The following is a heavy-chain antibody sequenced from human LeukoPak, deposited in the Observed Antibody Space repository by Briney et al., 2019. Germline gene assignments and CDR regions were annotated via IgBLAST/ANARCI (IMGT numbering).Heavy chain of an antibody. CDR1: GYTFPTYA. J-gene: IGHJ4*02. CDR2: ISAYNGNT. V-gene: IGHV1-18*01. Sequence: ASVKVSCKASGYTFPTYAISWVRQAPGQGLEWMGWISAYNGNTNYAQKLQGRVTMTTDTSTSTAYMELRSLRSDDTAVYYCAVGGRFLGEYYFDYWGQGTLVTVSS. CDR3: AVGGRFLGEYYFDY. D-gene: IGHD2-21*01.